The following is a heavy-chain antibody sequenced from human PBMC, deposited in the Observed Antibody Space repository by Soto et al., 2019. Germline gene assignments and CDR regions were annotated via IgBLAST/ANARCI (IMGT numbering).Heavy chain of an antibody. V-gene: IGHV3-21*01. Sequence: EVQLVESGGGLVKPGGSLRLSCAASGFTFSSYSMNWVRQAPGKGLEWVSSISSSSSYIYYAESVKGRFTISRDRAKNSLYLHMSSLRAEEPAVYYCARVKWMLFDGMDVWGQGTTVTVSS. J-gene: IGHJ6*02. CDR1: GFTFSSYS. D-gene: IGHD2-8*01. CDR2: ISSSSSYI. CDR3: ARVKWMLFDGMDV.